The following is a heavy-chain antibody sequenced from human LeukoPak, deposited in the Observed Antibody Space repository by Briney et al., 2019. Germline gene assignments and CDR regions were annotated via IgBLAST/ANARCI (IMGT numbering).Heavy chain of an antibody. CDR3: ARGWDWDAFDI. J-gene: IGHJ3*02. CDR2: IKQDGSDK. Sequence: PGGSLRLSCAASGFTFSTYTMNWVRQAPGKGLEWVGNIKQDGSDKNYMDSVKGRFTISRDNTKNSVYLQMSSLRAEDTAVYYCARGWDWDAFDIWGQGTMVTVSS. CDR1: GFTFSTYT. D-gene: IGHD3/OR15-3a*01. V-gene: IGHV3-7*01.